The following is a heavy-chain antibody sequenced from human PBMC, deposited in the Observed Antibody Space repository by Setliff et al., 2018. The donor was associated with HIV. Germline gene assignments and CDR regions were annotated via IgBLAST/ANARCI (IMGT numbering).Heavy chain of an antibody. J-gene: IGHJ3*02. Sequence: SETLSLTCAVYDGSFSGYYWSWIRQPPGKGLEWIGEIDHSGSTNYNPSLKSRVTISVDTSKNQFSLKLSSVTAADTAVYYCARRSDFWSEGDAFDIWGQGTMVTVSS. CDR1: DGSFSGYY. CDR2: IDHSGST. CDR3: ARRSDFWSEGDAFDI. V-gene: IGHV4-34*01. D-gene: IGHD3-3*01.